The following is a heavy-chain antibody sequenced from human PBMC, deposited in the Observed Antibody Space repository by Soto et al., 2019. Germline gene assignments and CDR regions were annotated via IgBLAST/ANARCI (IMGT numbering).Heavy chain of an antibody. CDR3: ASGILTMVRGAPSPYFDY. D-gene: IGHD3-10*01. Sequence: ASVKVSCKASGYTFTSYYMHWVRQAPGQGLEWMGIINPSGGSTSYAQKFQGRVTMTRDTSTSTVYTELSSLRSEDTAVYYCASGILTMVRGAPSPYFDYWGQGTLVTVSS. CDR2: INPSGGST. CDR1: GYTFTSYY. V-gene: IGHV1-46*03. J-gene: IGHJ4*02.